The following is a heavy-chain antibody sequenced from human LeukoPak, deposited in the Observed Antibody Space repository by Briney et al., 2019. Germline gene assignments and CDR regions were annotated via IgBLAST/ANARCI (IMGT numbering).Heavy chain of an antibody. D-gene: IGHD3-3*01. Sequence: SQTLSLTFAISGDSVSSNRAAWNWFRQSPARGLEWLGRTYYTSKWYNDYAVSVKSRIIVNPHTSKNQFSLHLNSVAPEETAVYYCARQGFRRFDPWGQGTLVTVSS. CDR3: ARQGFRRFDP. V-gene: IGHV6-1*01. CDR1: GDSVSSNRAA. J-gene: IGHJ5*02. CDR2: TYYTSKWYN.